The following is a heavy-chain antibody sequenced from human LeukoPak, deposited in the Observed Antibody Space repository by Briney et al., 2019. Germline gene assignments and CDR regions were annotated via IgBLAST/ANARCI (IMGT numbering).Heavy chain of an antibody. Sequence: ASVKVSCKASGYTFTSYYMHWVRQAPGQGLEWMGIINPSGGSTSYAQKFQGRITMTRDTSTSTVYMELSSLRSEDTAVYYCARETVVVAAFDYWGQGTLVTVSS. CDR2: INPSGGST. CDR1: GYTFTSYY. V-gene: IGHV1-46*01. J-gene: IGHJ4*02. D-gene: IGHD2-15*01. CDR3: ARETVVVAAFDY.